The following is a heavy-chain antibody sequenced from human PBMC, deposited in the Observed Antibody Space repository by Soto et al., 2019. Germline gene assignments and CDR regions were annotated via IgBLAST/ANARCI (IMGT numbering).Heavy chain of an antibody. Sequence: GESLKISCKGSGYTFTDYWIGWVRQMPGKGLEWMGIIWPGDSDTRYSPSFQGQVTISVDKSISTAYLQWSSLKASDTAIYYCARRQESGYFGPWGQGTLVTVSS. CDR3: ARRQESGYFGP. J-gene: IGHJ4*03. CDR1: GYTFTDYW. V-gene: IGHV5-51*01. CDR2: IWPGDSDT.